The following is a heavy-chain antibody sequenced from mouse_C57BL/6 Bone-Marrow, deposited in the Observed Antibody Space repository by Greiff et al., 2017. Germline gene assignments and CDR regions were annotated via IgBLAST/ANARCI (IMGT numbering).Heavy chain of an antibody. V-gene: IGHV5-17*01. CDR2: ISSGSSTI. CDR1: GFTFSDYG. Sequence: EVKLMESGGGLVKPGGSLKLSCAASGFTFSDYGMHWVRQAPEKGLEWVAYISSGSSTIYYADTVKGRFPISRDNAKNTLFLQMTSLRSEDTAMYYCARSYPAWFAYWGQGTLVTVSA. CDR3: ARSYPAWFAY. J-gene: IGHJ3*01.